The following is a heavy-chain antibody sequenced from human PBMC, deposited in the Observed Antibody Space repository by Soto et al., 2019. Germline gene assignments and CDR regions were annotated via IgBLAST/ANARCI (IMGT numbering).Heavy chain of an antibody. CDR2: IHPSGDT. CDR3: VRGYCTTSPCSGDFQF. Sequence: ASMEVSCKDSGYKFPTYFIHWVRQAPGQGLEWMGMIHPSGDTGYAQKFRGRVTMTIDTSTTTAYMELRNLTSEDTAVYFSVRGYCTTSPCSGDFQFWGQGTLVTVSS. CDR1: GYKFPTYF. J-gene: IGHJ1*01. V-gene: IGHV1-46*01. D-gene: IGHD2-15*01.